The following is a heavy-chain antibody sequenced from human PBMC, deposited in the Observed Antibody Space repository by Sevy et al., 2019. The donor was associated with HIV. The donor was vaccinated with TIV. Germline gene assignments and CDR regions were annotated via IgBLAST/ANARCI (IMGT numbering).Heavy chain of an antibody. CDR2: IIAVFGTT. V-gene: IGHV1-69*13. D-gene: IGHD3-10*01. CDR3: AIDQYYYVSGRFDY. CDR1: GGIFRSNA. Sequence: ASVKVSCKASGGIFRSNAISWVRQAPGQGLEWMGGIIAVFGTTNYAQKFQGRVTVSEDESRSTAYMERSSLRSEDTAVYYCAIDQYYYVSGRFDYWGQGTQVTVSS. J-gene: IGHJ4*01.